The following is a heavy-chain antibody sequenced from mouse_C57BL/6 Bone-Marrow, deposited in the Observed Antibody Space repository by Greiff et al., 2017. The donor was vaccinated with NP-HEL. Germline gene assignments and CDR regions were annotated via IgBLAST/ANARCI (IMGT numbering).Heavy chain of an antibody. CDR1: GFTFNTYA. CDR3: VRDRGWESAMDY. V-gene: IGHV10-3*01. CDR2: IRSKSSNYAT. Sequence: EVQRVESGGGLVQPKGSLKLSCAASGFTFNTYAMHWVRQAPGQGLEWVARIRSKSSNYATYYADSVKDRFTISRDDSQSMLYLQMNNLKTEDTAMYYCVRDRGWESAMDYWGQGTSVTVSS. J-gene: IGHJ4*01. D-gene: IGHD3-3*01.